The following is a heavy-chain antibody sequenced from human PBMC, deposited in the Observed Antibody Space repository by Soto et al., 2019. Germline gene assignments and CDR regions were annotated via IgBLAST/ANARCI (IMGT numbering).Heavy chain of an antibody. J-gene: IGHJ4*02. V-gene: IGHV5-51*01. CDR1: GYIFITYW. Sequence: GESLKISCKGSGYIFITYWIAWVRQVPGKGLEWMGIIFPGDSETRYSPSFQGQVTISADKSISTAYLQWTSLKSSDSAIYYCARQGPGGYWGQGTLVTVSS. CDR2: IFPGDSET. CDR3: ARQGPGGY.